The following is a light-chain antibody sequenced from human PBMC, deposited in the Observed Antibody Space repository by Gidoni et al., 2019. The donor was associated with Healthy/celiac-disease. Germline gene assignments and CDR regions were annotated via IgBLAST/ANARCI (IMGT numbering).Light chain of an antibody. Sequence: DIQMTQSPSSLSASVGDRVTITCQASQSISSYLNWYQQKPGKAPKLLIYAASNLESGVPSRFSGSASAKYFTLTISRLPAENFATYYCQHGYRPPCTFGQGTRVEIK. CDR1: QSISSY. V-gene: IGKV1-39*01. CDR3: QHGYRPPCT. J-gene: IGKJ5*01. CDR2: AAS.